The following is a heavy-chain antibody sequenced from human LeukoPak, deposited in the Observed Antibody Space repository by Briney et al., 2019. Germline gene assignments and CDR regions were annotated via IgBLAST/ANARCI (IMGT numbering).Heavy chain of an antibody. CDR3: ANQGGSLTEVGYYMDV. D-gene: IGHD1-26*01. Sequence: GGSLRLSCVASGFTFSTYGMHWVRQAPGKGLEWVAFIRSDGTSKYYTDSVKGRFTISRDNSKNTLYLQMNSLRAEDTAVYYCANQGGSLTEVGYYMDVWGQGTLVTVSS. CDR2: IRSDGTSK. CDR1: GFTFSTYG. V-gene: IGHV3-30*02. J-gene: IGHJ4*02.